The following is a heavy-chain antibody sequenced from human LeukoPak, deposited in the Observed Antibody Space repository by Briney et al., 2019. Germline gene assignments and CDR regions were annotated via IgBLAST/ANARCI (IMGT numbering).Heavy chain of an antibody. Sequence: SVKVSCKASGGTFSSYAISWVRQAPGQGLEWMGGIIPIFGTANYAQKFQGRVTITADESTSTAYMELSSLRSEDTAVYYCAIQLWLLGYYYGMDVWGQGTTVTVPS. V-gene: IGHV1-69*13. CDR2: IIPIFGTA. CDR1: GGTFSSYA. D-gene: IGHD5-18*01. J-gene: IGHJ6*02. CDR3: AIQLWLLGYYYGMDV.